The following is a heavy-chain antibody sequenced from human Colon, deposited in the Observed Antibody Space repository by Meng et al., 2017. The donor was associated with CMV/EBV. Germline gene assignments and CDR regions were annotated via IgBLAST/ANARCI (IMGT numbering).Heavy chain of an antibody. CDR3: ARVPPSGNKFVHFYFGMDV. D-gene: IGHD5-18*01. Sequence: GGSLRLSCAATGFTVSSNYMSWVRQAPGKGLEWVSVIYSGGQTYYADSVKGRFTISRDNSRNTVYLQMEGLRADDTAVYHCARVPPSGNKFVHFYFGMDVWGQGTTVTVSS. V-gene: IGHV3-53*01. CDR1: GFTVSSNY. J-gene: IGHJ6*02. CDR2: IYSGGQT.